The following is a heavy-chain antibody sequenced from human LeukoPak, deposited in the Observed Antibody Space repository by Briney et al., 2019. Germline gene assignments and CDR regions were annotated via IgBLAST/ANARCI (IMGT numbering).Heavy chain of an antibody. Sequence: GGSLRLSCVVSGLTFTSYTMDWVRQAPGKGLEWLSSISSSSNDICYADSVKGRFTISRDNAKNSVLLQMNSLRAEDTALYYCAIIRGRNSWGQGTLATVSS. CDR1: GLTFTSYT. J-gene: IGHJ4*02. CDR3: AIIRGRNS. D-gene: IGHD3-10*01. CDR2: ISSSSNDI. V-gene: IGHV3-21*01.